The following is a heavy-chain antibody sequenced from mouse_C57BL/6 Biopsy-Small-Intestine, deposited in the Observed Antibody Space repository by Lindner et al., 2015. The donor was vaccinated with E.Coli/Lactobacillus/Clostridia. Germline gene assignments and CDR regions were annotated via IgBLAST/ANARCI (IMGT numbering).Heavy chain of an antibody. CDR3: VRDKWDGGYWYFDV. D-gene: IGHD4-1*01. Sequence: VQLQESGGGLMQPKGSLKLSCAASGFTFNTYAMHWVRQAPGKGLEWVARIRSKSSNYATYYADSVKDRFTISRDDSQSMLYLQMNKLKTEDTAMYYCVRDKWDGGYWYFDVWGTGTTVTVSS. CDR1: GFTFNTYA. V-gene: IGHV10-3*01. J-gene: IGHJ1*03. CDR2: IRSKSSNYAT.